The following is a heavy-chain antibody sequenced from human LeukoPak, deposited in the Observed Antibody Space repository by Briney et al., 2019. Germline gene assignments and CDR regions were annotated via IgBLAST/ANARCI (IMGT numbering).Heavy chain of an antibody. V-gene: IGHV4-38-2*01. CDR1: GYSISSCYY. Sequence: SETLSLTCAVSGYSISSCYYWGWIRQPPGKGLEWIGSIYHSGSTYYNPSLKSRVTISVDTSKNQFSLKLSSVTAADTAVYYCARVGITIFGVASSWGQGTLVTVSS. CDR3: ARVGITIFGVASS. CDR2: IYHSGST. D-gene: IGHD3-3*01. J-gene: IGHJ5*02.